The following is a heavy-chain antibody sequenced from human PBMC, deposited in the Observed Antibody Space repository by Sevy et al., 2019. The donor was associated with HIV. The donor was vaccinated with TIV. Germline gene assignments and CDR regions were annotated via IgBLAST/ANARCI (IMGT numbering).Heavy chain of an antibody. Sequence: ASVKVSCKASGYTFTGYYMHCVRQAPGQGLEWMGWINPNSGGTNYAQKFQGRVTMTRDTSISTAYMELSRLRSDDTAVYYCALEEYCGGDCYLNPLGYWGQGTLVTVSS. CDR2: INPNSGGT. J-gene: IGHJ4*02. CDR3: ALEEYCGGDCYLNPLGY. D-gene: IGHD2-21*02. CDR1: GYTFTGYY. V-gene: IGHV1-2*02.